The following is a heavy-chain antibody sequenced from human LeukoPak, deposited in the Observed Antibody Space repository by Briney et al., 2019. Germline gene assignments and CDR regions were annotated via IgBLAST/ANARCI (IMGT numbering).Heavy chain of an antibody. D-gene: IGHD4-17*01. CDR2: ISANGVRT. V-gene: IGHV3-23*01. Sequence: GGSLRLSCAASGFTFNTHAMSWVRQAPGKGLEWVSLISANGVRTFYADSVKGRFIISRDNSKNTLYLQMDSLRAEDTAVYYCAKFLMTAVTTGFGSWGQGTLVTVSS. CDR1: GFTFNTHA. J-gene: IGHJ4*02. CDR3: AKFLMTAVTTGFGS.